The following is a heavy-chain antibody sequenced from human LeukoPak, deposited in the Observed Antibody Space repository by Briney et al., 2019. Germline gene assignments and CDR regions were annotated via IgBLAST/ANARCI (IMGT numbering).Heavy chain of an antibody. Sequence: PSETLSLTCGVSVASVSYHLHYWGWIRHPPGKGLEWIGNVFYSGSTYCNTSLQGRVTLSVGTSKTEFSLRMTSLTAADTAVYYCARLRKGRFFDYIFDYWGQGALVTVSS. D-gene: IGHD3-9*01. CDR3: ARLRKGRFFDYIFDY. J-gene: IGHJ4*02. V-gene: IGHV4-39*01. CDR2: VFYSGST. CDR1: VASVSYHLHY.